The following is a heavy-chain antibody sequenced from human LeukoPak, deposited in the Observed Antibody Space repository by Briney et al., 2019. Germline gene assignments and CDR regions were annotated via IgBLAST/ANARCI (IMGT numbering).Heavy chain of an antibody. V-gene: IGHV4-4*07. CDR2: FFSSGST. CDR1: GGSISNYD. D-gene: IGHD5-12*01. J-gene: IGHJ4*02. CDR3: ARRWDRVRFDEYFDY. Sequence: SETLSLTCTVSGGSISNYDWNWIRQPAGKGLEWIGRFFSSGSTNYNPSLKSRVTMSVDAFKNQLSLKLTSVTAADTAVYYCARRWDRVRFDEYFDYWGQGMLVTVSS.